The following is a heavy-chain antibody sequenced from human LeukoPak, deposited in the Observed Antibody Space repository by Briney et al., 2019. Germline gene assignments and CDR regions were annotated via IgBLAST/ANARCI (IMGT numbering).Heavy chain of an antibody. Sequence: GGSLRLSCAASGFTFSSYDMHWVRQATGKGLEWVSAIGTAGDTYYPGSVKGRFTISRENAKNSLYLQMNSLRAGDTAVYYCARGSYYYYYGMDVWGQGTTVTVSS. CDR1: GFTFSSYD. J-gene: IGHJ6*02. CDR3: ARGSYYYYYGMDV. D-gene: IGHD3-10*01. V-gene: IGHV3-13*01. CDR2: IGTAGDT.